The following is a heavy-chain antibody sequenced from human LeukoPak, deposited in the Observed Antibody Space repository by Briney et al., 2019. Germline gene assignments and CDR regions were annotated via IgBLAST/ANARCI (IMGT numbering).Heavy chain of an antibody. V-gene: IGHV1-46*01. D-gene: IGHD6-19*01. CDR1: GYTFTSYY. CDR3: ANGIAVAGLGY. Sequence: ASVKVSCKASGYTFTSYYMHWVRQAPGQGLEWMGIINPSGGSTSYAQKFQGRVTMTRDMSTSTVYVELSSLRSEDTAVYYCANGIAVAGLGYWGQGTLVTVSS. J-gene: IGHJ4*02. CDR2: INPSGGST.